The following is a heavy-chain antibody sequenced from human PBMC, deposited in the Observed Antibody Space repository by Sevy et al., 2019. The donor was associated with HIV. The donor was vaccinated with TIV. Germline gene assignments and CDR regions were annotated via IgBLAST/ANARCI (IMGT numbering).Heavy chain of an antibody. CDR2: IYWDDDK. Sequence: SGPTLVNPTQTLTLTCTFSGFSLSTSGVGVGWIRQPPGKALEWLALIYWDDDKRHSPSLKSRLTITKDTSKNQVVLKMTNMDPVDTATYYCAHSLGEYYYDSSGYHFFDYWGQGTLVTVSS. J-gene: IGHJ4*02. CDR3: AHSLGEYYYDSSGYHFFDY. D-gene: IGHD3-22*01. V-gene: IGHV2-5*02. CDR1: GFSLSTSGVG.